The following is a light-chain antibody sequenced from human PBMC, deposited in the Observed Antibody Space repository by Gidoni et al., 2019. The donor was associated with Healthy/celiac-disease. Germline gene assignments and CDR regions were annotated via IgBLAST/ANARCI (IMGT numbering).Light chain of an antibody. CDR1: QSISSW. CDR3: QQYNSYSPMYT. J-gene: IGKJ2*01. Sequence: DIQMTQSPSTLSASVGDRVTITCRASQSISSWLAWYQQKPGKAPKILIYKASSLESGVPSRFSGSGSGTEFTLTISSLQPDDFSTYYCQQYNSYSPMYTFGQGTKLEIK. CDR2: KAS. V-gene: IGKV1-5*03.